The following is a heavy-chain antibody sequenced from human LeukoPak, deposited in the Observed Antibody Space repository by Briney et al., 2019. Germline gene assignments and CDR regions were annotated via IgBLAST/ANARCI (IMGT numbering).Heavy chain of an antibody. CDR1: GFTFSSHA. J-gene: IGHJ4*02. CDR3: ARDPGVVAFHYFDF. D-gene: IGHD3-3*01. CDR2: IGGRGGST. V-gene: IGHV3-23*01. Sequence: GGSLRLSCVASGFTFSSHAMAWVRQAPGKGLEWVSAIGGRGGSTYYADSVKGRFTISRDNSKNMLYLQMNSLRAEDTALYYCARDPGVVAFHYFDFWGQGTLVTVSS.